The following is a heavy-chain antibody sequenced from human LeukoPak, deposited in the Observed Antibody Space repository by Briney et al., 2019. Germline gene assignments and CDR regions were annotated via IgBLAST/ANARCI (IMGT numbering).Heavy chain of an antibody. V-gene: IGHV3-7*01. CDR1: GFTFSSYW. Sequence: GGSLRLSCAASGFTFSSYWMSWVRQAPGKGLEWVANIKQDGSEKHYVDSVKGRFTVSRDNAKNSLYLQMNSLRAEDTAVYYCAREWDIVVVPAALNWFDPWGQGTLVTVSS. J-gene: IGHJ5*02. CDR2: IKQDGSEK. D-gene: IGHD2-2*01. CDR3: AREWDIVVVPAALNWFDP.